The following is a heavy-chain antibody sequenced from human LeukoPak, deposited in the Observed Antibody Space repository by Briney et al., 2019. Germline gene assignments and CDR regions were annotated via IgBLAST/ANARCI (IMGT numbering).Heavy chain of an antibody. CDR3: ARVALTGLYYFDY. CDR2: IYSGGST. Sequence: GGSLRLSCAASGFTFSSYAMSWVRQAPGKGLEWVLVIYSGGSTYYADSVKGRFTISRDNSKNTLYLQMNSLRAEDTAVYYCARVALTGLYYFDYWGQGTLVTVSS. D-gene: IGHD7-27*01. V-gene: IGHV3-66*01. CDR1: GFTFSSYA. J-gene: IGHJ4*02.